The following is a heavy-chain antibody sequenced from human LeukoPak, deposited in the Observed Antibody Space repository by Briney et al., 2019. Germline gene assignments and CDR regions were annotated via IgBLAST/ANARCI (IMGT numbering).Heavy chain of an antibody. CDR3: ARDFYGSGSLNWFDP. CDR1: GGTFSSYA. CDR2: IIPILGIA. Sequence: ASVKVSCKASGGTFSSYAISWVRQAPGQGLEWVGRIIPILGIANYAQKFQGRVTITADKSTSTAYMELSSLRSEDTAVYYCARDFYGSGSLNWFDPWGQGTLVTVSS. D-gene: IGHD3-10*01. J-gene: IGHJ5*02. V-gene: IGHV1-69*04.